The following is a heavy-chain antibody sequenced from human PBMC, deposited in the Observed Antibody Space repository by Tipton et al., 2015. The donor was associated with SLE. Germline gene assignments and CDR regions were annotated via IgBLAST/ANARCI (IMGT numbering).Heavy chain of an antibody. CDR3: ARPSPSPGYYTAFDI. CDR1: GGSISSGGYY. D-gene: IGHD3-22*01. CDR2: IYTSGST. J-gene: IGHJ3*02. V-gene: IGHV4-61*09. Sequence: TLSLTCTVSGGSISSGGYYWGWIRQPAGKGLEWIGHIYTSGSTNYNPSLKSRVTISVDTSKNQFSLKLSSVTAADTAVYYCARPSPSPGYYTAFDIWGQGTMVTVSS.